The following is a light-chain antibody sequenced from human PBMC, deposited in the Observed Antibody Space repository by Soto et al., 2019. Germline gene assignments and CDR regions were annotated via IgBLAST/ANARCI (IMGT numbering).Light chain of an antibody. CDR1: QGINNY. V-gene: IGKV1-39*01. Sequence: DIQMTQSPSSLSASVGDRVTITCRASQGINNYLNWYQHKPGKAPKLLIPAASSLQSGVPSRFSGSGSRTDFTLTISSLQPEDFATYYCQQSFSTPRTFGQGTKVDIK. CDR2: AAS. J-gene: IGKJ1*01. CDR3: QQSFSTPRT.